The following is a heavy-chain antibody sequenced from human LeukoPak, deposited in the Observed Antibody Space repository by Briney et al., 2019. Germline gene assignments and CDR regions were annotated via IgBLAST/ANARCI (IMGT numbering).Heavy chain of an antibody. D-gene: IGHD1-26*01. CDR2: INPIGGGT. CDR1: GYTFTGYY. J-gene: IGHJ4*02. Sequence: GASVKVSCKASGYTFTGYYMHWVRQVPGQGLEWMGWINPIGGGTNYAQKFQGRVTMTRDTSFNTAYMEVSSLRSDDTTVYYCARSSGSYHIFDYWGQGTLVTVSS. CDR3: ARSSGSYHIFDY. V-gene: IGHV1-2*02.